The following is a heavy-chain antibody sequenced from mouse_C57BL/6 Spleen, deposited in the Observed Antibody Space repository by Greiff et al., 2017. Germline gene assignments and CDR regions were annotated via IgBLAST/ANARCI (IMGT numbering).Heavy chain of an antibody. V-gene: IGHV1-55*01. CDR1: GYTFTSYW. CDR3: ARAWLLQSIAMDY. D-gene: IGHD2-3*01. Sequence: QVQLQQSGAELVKPGASVKMSCKASGYTFTSYWITWVKQRPGQGLEWIGDIYPGSGSTNYNEKFKSKATLTVDTSSSTASMQLSSLTSEDSAVYYCARAWLLQSIAMDYWGQGTSVTVSS. J-gene: IGHJ4*01. CDR2: IYPGSGST.